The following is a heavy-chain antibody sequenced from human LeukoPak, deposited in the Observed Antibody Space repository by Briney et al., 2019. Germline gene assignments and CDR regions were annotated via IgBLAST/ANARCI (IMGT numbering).Heavy chain of an antibody. Sequence: PGRSLRLSCAASGFTFSSYGMHWVRQAPGKGLEWVAVISYDGSNKYYADSVKGRFTISRDNSKNTLYLQMNSLRAEDTAVYYCARDQSETYYGPWNYYYYMDVWGKGTTVTVSS. CDR3: ARDQSETYYGPWNYYYYMDV. CDR2: ISYDGSNK. D-gene: IGHD3-10*01. J-gene: IGHJ6*03. CDR1: GFTFSSYG. V-gene: IGHV3-30*03.